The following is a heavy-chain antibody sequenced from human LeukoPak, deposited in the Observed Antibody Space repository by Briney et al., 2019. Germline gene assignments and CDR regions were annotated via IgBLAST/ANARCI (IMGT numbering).Heavy chain of an antibody. CDR2: MNPNSGNR. Sequence: ASVTVSCKASGYTFTSYDINWVRQATGQGLEWMGWMNPNSGNRGYAQKFQGRVTMTKNTSISTAYMELSSLRSADTAVYFCTRGGGYCSGGSCPYYFDYWGQGTLVTVSS. D-gene: IGHD2-15*01. CDR1: GYTFTSYD. J-gene: IGHJ4*02. V-gene: IGHV1-8*01. CDR3: TRGGGYCSGGSCPYYFDY.